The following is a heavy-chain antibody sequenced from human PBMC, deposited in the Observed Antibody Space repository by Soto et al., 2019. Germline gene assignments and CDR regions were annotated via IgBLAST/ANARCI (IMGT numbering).Heavy chain of an antibody. Sequence: PSETLSLTCSVSAGSISGHYWSWIRLPAGRRLQWVGRIYSSGTTNYNPSLKSRVRMSVDTSRNRLSLKLDSVTAADTAVYYCARNFDIAATGTAFDSWGRGALVTVSS. V-gene: IGHV4-4*07. J-gene: IGHJ4*02. CDR2: IYSSGTT. CDR1: AGSISGHY. CDR3: ARNFDIAATGTAFDS. D-gene: IGHD6-13*01.